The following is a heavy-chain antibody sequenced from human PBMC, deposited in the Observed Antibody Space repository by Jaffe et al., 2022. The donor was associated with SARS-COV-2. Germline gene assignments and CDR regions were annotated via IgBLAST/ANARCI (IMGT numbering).Heavy chain of an antibody. J-gene: IGHJ4*02. V-gene: IGHV3-48*03. D-gene: IGHD5-12*01. Sequence: EVQLVESGGGLVQPGGSLRLSCAASGFTFSSYEMNWVRQAPGKGLEWVSYISSSGSTIYYADSVKGRFTISRDNAKNSLYLQMNSLRAEDTAVYYCARRDGYNPPDYWGQGTLVTVSS. CDR2: ISSSGSTI. CDR3: ARRDGYNPPDY. CDR1: GFTFSSYE.